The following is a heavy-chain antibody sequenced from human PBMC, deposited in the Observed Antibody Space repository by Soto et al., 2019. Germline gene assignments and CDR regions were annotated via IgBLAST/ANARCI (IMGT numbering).Heavy chain of an antibody. CDR3: ASLSNYYFDY. J-gene: IGHJ4*02. Sequence: SETLSLTCTVSGGSISSSSYYWGWIRQPPGKGLEWIGSIYYSGSTNYNPSLKSRVTISVDTSKNQFSLKLSSVTAADTAVYYCASLSNYYFDYWGQGTLVTVSS. CDR1: GGSISSSSYY. D-gene: IGHD4-4*01. V-gene: IGHV4-39*07. CDR2: IYYSGST.